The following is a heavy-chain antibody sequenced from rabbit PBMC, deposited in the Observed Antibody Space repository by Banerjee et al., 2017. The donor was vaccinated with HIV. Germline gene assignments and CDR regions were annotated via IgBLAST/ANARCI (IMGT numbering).Heavy chain of an antibody. Sequence: QQQLEESGGGLVKPGGTLTLTCKASGIDFSSYYYMCWVRQAPGKGLELIACIYTSSGGTGYASWVNGRFTISRSTSLNTVDLKMTSLTAADTATYFCASNSYDDYGDYFGEYYFNLWGPGTLVTVS. J-gene: IGHJ4*01. CDR1: GIDFSSYYY. CDR2: IYTSSGGT. CDR3: ASNSYDDYGDYFGEYYFNL. V-gene: IGHV1S43*01. D-gene: IGHD2-1*01.